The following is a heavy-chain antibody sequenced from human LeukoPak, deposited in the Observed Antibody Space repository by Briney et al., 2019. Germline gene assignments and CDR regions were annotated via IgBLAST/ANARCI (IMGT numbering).Heavy chain of an antibody. CDR1: GFTFSSYG. J-gene: IGHJ4*02. CDR2: IHYDGSNK. D-gene: IGHD3-10*01. Sequence: GGSLRLSCAASGFTFSSYGMQWVRQAPGKGLEWVAFIHYDGSNKYYANSVKGRFTISRENSKTTLYLHMNSLRAEDTAVYYCAKDPIRGVRPYYFSSWGQGTLVTVSS. V-gene: IGHV3-30*02. CDR3: AKDPIRGVRPYYFSS.